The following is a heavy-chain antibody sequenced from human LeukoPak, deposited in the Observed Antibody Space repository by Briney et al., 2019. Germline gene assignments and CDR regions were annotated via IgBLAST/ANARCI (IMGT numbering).Heavy chain of an antibody. V-gene: IGHV3-48*03. J-gene: IGHJ4*02. Sequence: GGSLRLSCAASGFTFSSYEMNWVRQAPGKGLEWVSYISSSASTIYYADSVKGRFTISRDNAKNSVYLQMNSLRAEDTAVYYCARTRPVVPFDYWGQGTLVTVSS. CDR1: GFTFSSYE. D-gene: IGHD4-23*01. CDR3: ARTRPVVPFDY. CDR2: ISSSASTI.